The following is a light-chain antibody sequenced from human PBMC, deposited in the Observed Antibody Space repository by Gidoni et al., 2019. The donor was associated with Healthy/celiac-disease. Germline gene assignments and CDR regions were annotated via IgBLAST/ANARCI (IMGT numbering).Light chain of an antibody. CDR1: QDISNY. CDR3: QQYDNLPRVT. J-gene: IGKJ4*01. V-gene: IGKV1-33*01. CDR2: DAS. Sequence: DIQMTQSPSSLSASVGDRVTITCQASQDISNYLNWYQHKPGKAPTLLIYDASNLETGVPSRFSGSGSGTDFTFTISSLQPEDIATYYCQQYDNLPRVTFGGGTKVEIK.